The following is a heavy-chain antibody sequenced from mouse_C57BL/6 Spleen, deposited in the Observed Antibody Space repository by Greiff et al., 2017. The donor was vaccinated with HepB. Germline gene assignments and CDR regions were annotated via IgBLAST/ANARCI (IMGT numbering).Heavy chain of an antibody. J-gene: IGHJ1*03. CDR1: GYTFTSYW. Sequence: QVQLQQPGAELVKPGASVKMSCKASGYTFTSYWITWVKQRPGQGLEWIGDIYPGSGSTNYNEKFKSKATLTVDTSSSTAYMQLSSLTSEDSAVYYCARYYYYGSSSWYFDVWGTGTTVTVSS. CDR3: ARYYYYGSSSWYFDV. D-gene: IGHD1-1*01. V-gene: IGHV1-55*01. CDR2: IYPGSGST.